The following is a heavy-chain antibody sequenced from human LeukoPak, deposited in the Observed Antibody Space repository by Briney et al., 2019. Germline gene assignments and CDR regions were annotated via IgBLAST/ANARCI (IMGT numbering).Heavy chain of an antibody. V-gene: IGHV1-18*01. D-gene: IGHD3-9*01. J-gene: IGHJ6*03. CDR3: ARDGLRYFDWLKDYYYYYMDV. Sequence: ASVKVSCKASGYTFTSYGISWVRQAPGQGLEWMGWIGAYNGNTNYAQKLQGRVTMTTDTSTSTAYMELRSLRSDDTAVYYCARDGLRYFDWLKDYYYYYMDVWGKGTTVTVSS. CDR1: GYTFTSYG. CDR2: IGAYNGNT.